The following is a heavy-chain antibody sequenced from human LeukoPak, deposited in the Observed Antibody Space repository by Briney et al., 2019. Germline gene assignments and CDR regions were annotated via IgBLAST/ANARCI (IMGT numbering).Heavy chain of an antibody. D-gene: IGHD3-10*01. CDR3: ARRAGSYLDY. Sequence: SETLSLTCTVSGGSISIYYWNWIRQPPGKGLEWIGYVYCTGSTSYNPSLKSRVTVSLDTSRNQFSLKLTSVTAADTAVYYCARRAGSYLDYWGQGTLVTVSS. V-gene: IGHV4-59*08. CDR1: GGSISIYY. CDR2: VYCTGST. J-gene: IGHJ4*02.